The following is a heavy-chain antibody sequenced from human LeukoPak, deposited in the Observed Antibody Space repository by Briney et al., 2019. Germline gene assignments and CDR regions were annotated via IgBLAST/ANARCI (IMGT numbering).Heavy chain of an antibody. J-gene: IGHJ4*02. D-gene: IGHD1-7*01. Sequence: GGSLRLSCAASGFTFSSYAMSWVRQAPGKGLEWVSAISASGYSTYYADSVKGRFTISRDNSKKTLYLQMNSLRDEDTAIFYCAKDVYNWNFYFDYWGQGTLVTVSS. V-gene: IGHV3-23*01. CDR1: GFTFSSYA. CDR3: AKDVYNWNFYFDY. CDR2: ISASGYST.